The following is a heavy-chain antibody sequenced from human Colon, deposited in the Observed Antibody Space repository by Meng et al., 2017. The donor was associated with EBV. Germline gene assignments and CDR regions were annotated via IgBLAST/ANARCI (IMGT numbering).Heavy chain of an antibody. Sequence: QVLVQGPGAGLVKPSGTLSLTCAVSGTSISTSNWWSWIRQSPGEGLEWIGAIYHNGQTNYNPSLKSRVSMSVDESKNEFSLNLKSVTAADTAVYYCARDGGVTHIPWGQGVLVTVSS. CDR1: GTSISTSNW. J-gene: IGHJ5*02. CDR3: ARDGGVTHIP. V-gene: IGHV4-4*02. CDR2: IYHNGQT. D-gene: IGHD2-8*02.